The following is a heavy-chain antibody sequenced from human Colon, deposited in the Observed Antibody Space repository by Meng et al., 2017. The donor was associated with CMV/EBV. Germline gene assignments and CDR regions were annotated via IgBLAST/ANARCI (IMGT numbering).Heavy chain of an antibody. Sequence: QVQLVQSGGXLVEPGGSXRLSCAASGFIFSDYYMTWIREAPGKGLEWVSYISPTGSDTNYADSVRGRFTISRDNAKNSLFLQMSSLTAEDTAVYYCVKGHTMINPWGQGTLVTVSS. J-gene: IGHJ5*02. CDR1: GFIFSDYY. CDR3: VKGHTMINP. D-gene: IGHD3-16*01. CDR2: ISPTGSDT. V-gene: IGHV3-11*05.